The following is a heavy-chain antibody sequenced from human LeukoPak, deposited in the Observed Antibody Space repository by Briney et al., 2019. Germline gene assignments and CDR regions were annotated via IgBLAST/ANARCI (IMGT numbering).Heavy chain of an antibody. D-gene: IGHD3-3*01. V-gene: IGHV4-4*07. Sequence: PSETLSLTCTVSGGSISNYYWSWIRQPAGKGLEWIGRLYTGRSTDYNPSLKSRVTMSVDTSNNQFSLRLTSLTAADTAIYYCARESRVLIGDGYYLDSWGPGTLVTVSS. J-gene: IGHJ4*02. CDR3: ARESRVLIGDGYYLDS. CDR2: LYTGRST. CDR1: GGSISNYY.